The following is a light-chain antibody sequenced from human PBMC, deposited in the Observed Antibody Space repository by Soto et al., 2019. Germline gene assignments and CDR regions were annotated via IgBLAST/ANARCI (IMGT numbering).Light chain of an antibody. J-gene: IGKJ2*01. CDR1: KSISSNF. CDR3: HHYGSSLPDT. Sequence: VLTQSPGTLSLSPGERAPLSCRPTKSISSNFLPWYKKNPGRPPRLLIFSASKRATGIPDRFSGSASGTDSFNDSGSGTDFTLTISRLEPEDFAVYYCHHYGSSLPDTFGQGTKLEIK. CDR2: SAS. V-gene: IGKV3-20*01.